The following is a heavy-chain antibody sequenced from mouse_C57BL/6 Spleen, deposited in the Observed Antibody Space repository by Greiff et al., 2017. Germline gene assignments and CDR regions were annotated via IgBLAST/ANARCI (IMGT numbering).Heavy chain of an antibody. CDR2: IDPETGGT. Sequence: VKLQQSGAELVRPGASVTLSCKASGYTFTDYEMHWVKQTPVHGLEWIGAIDPETGGTAYNQKFKGKAILTADKSSSTAYMELRSLTSEDSAVYYCTRPFTTAPWFAYWGQGTLVTVSA. CDR1: GYTFTDYE. CDR3: TRPFTTAPWFAY. J-gene: IGHJ3*01. V-gene: IGHV1-15*01. D-gene: IGHD1-2*01.